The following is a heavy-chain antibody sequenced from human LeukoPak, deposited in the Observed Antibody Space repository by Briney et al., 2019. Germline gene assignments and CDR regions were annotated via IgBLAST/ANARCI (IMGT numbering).Heavy chain of an antibody. CDR1: GFTFSSYA. CDR3: ARDGGIAAAAHNWFDP. J-gene: IGHJ5*02. D-gene: IGHD6-13*01. Sequence: GGSLRLSCAASGFTFSSYAMHWVRQAPGKGLEGVAVISYDGSNKYYADSVKGRFTISRDNSKNTLYLQMNSLRAEDTAVYYCARDGGIAAAAHNWFDPWGQGTLVTVSS. CDR2: ISYDGSNK. V-gene: IGHV3-30-3*01.